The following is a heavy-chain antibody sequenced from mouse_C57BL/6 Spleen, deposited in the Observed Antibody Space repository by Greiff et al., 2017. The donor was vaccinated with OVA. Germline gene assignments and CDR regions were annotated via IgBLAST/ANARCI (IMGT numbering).Heavy chain of an antibody. CDR1: GYAFSSSW. CDR2: IYPGDGDT. J-gene: IGHJ2*01. V-gene: IGHV1-82*01. CDR3: IYDGYYVGY. D-gene: IGHD2-3*01. Sequence: LVESGPELVKPGASVKISCKASGYAFSSSWMNWVKQRPGKGLEWIGRIYPGDGDTNYNGKFKGKATLTADKSSSTAYMQLSSLTSEDSAVYFCIYDGYYVGYWGQGTTLTVSS.